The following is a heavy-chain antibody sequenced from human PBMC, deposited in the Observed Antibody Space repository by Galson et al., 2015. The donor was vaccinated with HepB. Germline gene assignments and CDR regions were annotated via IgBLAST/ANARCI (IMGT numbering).Heavy chain of an antibody. CDR3: ATGSGTTVNDAFDI. V-gene: IGHV1-69-2*01. CDR2: VDPEDGEI. Sequence: VKVSCKVSGYTFTDYYMHWVQQAPGKGLEWMGLVDPEDGEIIYAEKFQGRVTITADTSTDTAYMELSSLRSEDTAAYYCATGSGTTVNDAFDIWGQGTMITVSS. D-gene: IGHD4-11*01. J-gene: IGHJ3*02. CDR1: GYTFTDYY.